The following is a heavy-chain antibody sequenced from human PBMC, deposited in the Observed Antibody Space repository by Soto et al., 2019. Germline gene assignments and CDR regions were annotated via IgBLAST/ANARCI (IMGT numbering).Heavy chain of an antibody. Sequence: QVQLVESGGGVVQPGRSLRLSCAASGFSFSSFPIHWVRQAPDKGLEWVALISKDGSKEYYADSVKGRFTISRDNSRNTVSLHMNSLRDEDTAVYYCATEGAAGYYPNWGQGTLVTVSS. J-gene: IGHJ4*02. CDR2: ISKDGSKE. CDR3: ATEGAAGYYPN. V-gene: IGHV3-30-3*01. CDR1: GFSFSSFP. D-gene: IGHD3-22*01.